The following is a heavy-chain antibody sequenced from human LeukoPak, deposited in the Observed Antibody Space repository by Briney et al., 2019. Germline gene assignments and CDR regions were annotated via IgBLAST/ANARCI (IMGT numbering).Heavy chain of an antibody. J-gene: IGHJ4*02. CDR1: GFTFSSYN. Sequence: GGSLRLSCAASGFTFSSYNMNWVRQAPGKGLEWVANIKQDGSEKYYVDSVKGRFTISRDNAKNSLYLQMNSLRAEDTAVYYCARDIYDFWSGYCDYWGQGTLVTVSS. CDR3: ARDIYDFWSGYCDY. CDR2: IKQDGSEK. V-gene: IGHV3-7*01. D-gene: IGHD3-3*01.